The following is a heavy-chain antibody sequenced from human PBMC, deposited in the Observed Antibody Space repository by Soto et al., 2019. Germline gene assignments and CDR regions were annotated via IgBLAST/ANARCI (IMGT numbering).Heavy chain of an antibody. CDR2: INHSGST. D-gene: IGHD3-10*01. CDR3: ARYRGSGSYYFDY. V-gene: IGHV4-34*01. Sequence: SETLSLTCAVYGGSFSGYYWSWIRQPPGKGLEWIGEINHSGSTDYNPSLKSRVTISVDTSKNQFSLKLSSVTAADTAVYYCARYRGSGSYYFDYWGQGTLVTVSS. J-gene: IGHJ4*02. CDR1: GGSFSGYY.